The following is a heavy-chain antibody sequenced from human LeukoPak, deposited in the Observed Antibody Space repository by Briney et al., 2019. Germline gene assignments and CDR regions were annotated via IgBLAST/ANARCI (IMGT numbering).Heavy chain of an antibody. J-gene: IGHJ4*02. CDR3: ARGTRYYYDSSGYLDY. D-gene: IGHD3-22*01. V-gene: IGHV3-30*03. CDR1: GFTFSSYG. CDR2: ISYDGSNK. Sequence: GGSLRLSCAASGFTFSSYGMHWVRQAPGKGLEWVAVISYDGSNKYYADSVKGRFTISRDNSKNTLYLQMNSLRAEDTAVYYCARGTRYYYDSSGYLDYWGQGTLVTVSS.